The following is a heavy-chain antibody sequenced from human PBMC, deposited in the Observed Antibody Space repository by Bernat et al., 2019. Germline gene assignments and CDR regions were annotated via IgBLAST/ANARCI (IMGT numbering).Heavy chain of an antibody. CDR1: GFTFSSYA. CDR2: ISYDGSNK. V-gene: IGHV3-30-3*01. J-gene: IGHJ4*02. D-gene: IGHD4-23*01. CDR3: ARVLNGGNEDY. Sequence: QVQLVESGGGVVQPGRSLRLSCAASGFTFSSYAMHWVRQAPGKGLEWVAVISYDGSNKYYADSVKGRFTISRGNSKNTLYLQMNSLRAEDTAVYYCARVLNGGNEDYWGQGTLVTVSS.